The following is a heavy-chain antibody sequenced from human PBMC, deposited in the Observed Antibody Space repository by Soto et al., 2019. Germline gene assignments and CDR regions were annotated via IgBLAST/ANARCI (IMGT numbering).Heavy chain of an antibody. Sequence: SETLSLTCAVYGGSFSGYYWSWIRQPPGKGLEWIGEINHSGSTNYNPSLKSRVTISVDTSKNQFSLKLSSVTAADTAVYYCARGNGYCSSTSCSRYYYYGMDVWGQGTTVTVSS. CDR3: ARGNGYCSSTSCSRYYYYGMDV. D-gene: IGHD2-2*01. V-gene: IGHV4-34*01. CDR1: GGSFSGYY. J-gene: IGHJ6*02. CDR2: INHSGST.